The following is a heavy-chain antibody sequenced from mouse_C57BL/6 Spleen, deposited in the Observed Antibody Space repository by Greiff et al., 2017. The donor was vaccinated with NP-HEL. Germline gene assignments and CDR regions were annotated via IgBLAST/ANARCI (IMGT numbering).Heavy chain of an antibody. V-gene: IGHV1-78*01. Sequence: VQLQQSDAELVKPGASVKISCKVSGYTFTDHTIHWMKQRPEQGLEWIGYIYPRDGSTKYNEKFKGKATLTADKSSSTAYMQLNSLTSEDSAVXFYEREKRNCYVYFDYWGQGTTLTVSS. D-gene: IGHD1-1*01. CDR3: EREKRNCYVYFDY. CDR2: IYPRDGST. CDR1: GYTFTDHT. J-gene: IGHJ2*01.